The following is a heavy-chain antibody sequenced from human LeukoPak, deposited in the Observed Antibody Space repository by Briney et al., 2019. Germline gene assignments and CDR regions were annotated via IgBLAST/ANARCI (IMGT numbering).Heavy chain of an antibody. CDR1: GFTFSSYD. V-gene: IGHV3-30*02. J-gene: IGHJ4*02. CDR2: IRYDGSNK. Sequence: GGSLRLSCAASGFTFSSYDMHWVRQAPGKGLEWVAFIRYDGSNKYYADSVKGRFTISRDNSKNTLYLQMNSLRAEDTAVYYCAKDRIVVVTATVFDYWGQGTLVTVSS. CDR3: AKDRIVVVTATVFDY. D-gene: IGHD2-21*02.